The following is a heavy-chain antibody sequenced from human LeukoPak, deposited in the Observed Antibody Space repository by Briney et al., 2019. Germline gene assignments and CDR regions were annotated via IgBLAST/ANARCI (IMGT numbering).Heavy chain of an antibody. Sequence: SETLSLTCAVYGGSFSGYYWSWIRQPPGKGLEWIGEINHSGSTSYNPSLKSRVTISVDTSKNQFSLKLSSVTAADTAVYYCARSLPARIAAAGNFIDYWGQGTLVTVSS. CDR2: INHSGST. D-gene: IGHD6-13*01. J-gene: IGHJ4*02. CDR3: ARSLPARIAAAGNFIDY. V-gene: IGHV4-34*01. CDR1: GGSFSGYY.